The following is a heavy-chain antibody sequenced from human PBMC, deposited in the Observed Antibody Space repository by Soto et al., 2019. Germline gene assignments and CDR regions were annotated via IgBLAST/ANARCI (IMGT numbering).Heavy chain of an antibody. D-gene: IGHD6-13*01. J-gene: IGHJ6*03. V-gene: IGHV3-33*01. Sequence: GGSLRLSCAASGFTFSSYGMHWVRQAPGKGLEWVAVIWYDGSNKYYADSVKGRFTISRDNSKNTLYLQMNSLRAEDTAVYYCARRGIAAAGTYYYYMDVWGKGITVTVSS. CDR2: IWYDGSNK. CDR1: GFTFSSYG. CDR3: ARRGIAAAGTYYYYMDV.